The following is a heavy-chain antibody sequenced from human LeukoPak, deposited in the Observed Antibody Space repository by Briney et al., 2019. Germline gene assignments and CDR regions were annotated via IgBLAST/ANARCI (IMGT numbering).Heavy chain of an antibody. CDR2: ISSSRSIM. V-gene: IGHV3-48*04. D-gene: IGHD2-15*01. CDR3: ARDNNIVVVVAAYYMDV. J-gene: IGHJ6*03. Sequence: GGSLRLSCVASGFIFSYYDMDWVRQAPGKGLEWISYISSSRSIMYYADSVLGRFTVSRDNAKNSLYLQMNSLRAEDTAVYYCARDNNIVVVVAAYYMDVWGKGTTVTVSS. CDR1: GFIFSYYD.